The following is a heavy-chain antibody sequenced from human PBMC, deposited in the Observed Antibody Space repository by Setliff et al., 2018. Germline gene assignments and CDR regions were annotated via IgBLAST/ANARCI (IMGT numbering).Heavy chain of an antibody. CDR2: ISGSGGRT. V-gene: IGHV3-23*01. CDR3: ARLYRPESRYYFFDY. Sequence: GGSLRLSCAASGFTFSSYAMSWVRQAPGKGLEWVSAISGSGGRTYYADSVEGRFTISRDNSKNTLYLQMNSLRAEDTAVYYCARLYRPESRYYFFDYWGQGTLVTVSS. D-gene: IGHD3-3*01. J-gene: IGHJ4*02. CDR1: GFTFSSYA.